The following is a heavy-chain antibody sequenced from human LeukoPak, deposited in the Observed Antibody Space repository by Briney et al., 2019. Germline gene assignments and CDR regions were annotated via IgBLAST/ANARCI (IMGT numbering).Heavy chain of an antibody. Sequence: SETPSLTCTVSGGSISSGSYYWSWIRQPAGKGLEWIGRIYTSGSTNYNPSLKSRVTISVDTSKNQFSLKLSSVTAADTAVYYCARHYWLGESYYFDYWGQGTLVTVSS. D-gene: IGHD3-10*01. J-gene: IGHJ4*02. CDR2: IYTSGST. CDR3: ARHYWLGESYYFDY. V-gene: IGHV4-61*02. CDR1: GGSISSGSYY.